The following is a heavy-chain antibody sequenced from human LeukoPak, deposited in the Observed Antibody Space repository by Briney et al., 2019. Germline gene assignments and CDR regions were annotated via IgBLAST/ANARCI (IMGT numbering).Heavy chain of an antibody. CDR2: IYYSGST. D-gene: IGHD3-16*01. J-gene: IGHJ4*02. CDR3: ARVGVTGDY. V-gene: IGHV4-39*07. Sequence: SETLSLTCTVSGGSISSSSYYWGWIRQPPGKGLEWIGSIYYSGSTYYNPSLKSRVTISVDTSKNQFSLKLSSVTAADTAVYYCARVGVTGDYWGQGTLDTVSS. CDR1: GGSISSSSYY.